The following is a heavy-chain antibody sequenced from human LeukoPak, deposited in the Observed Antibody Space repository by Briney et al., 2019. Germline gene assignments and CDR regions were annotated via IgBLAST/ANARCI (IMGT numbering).Heavy chain of an antibody. CDR1: GFTFSSYA. V-gene: IGHV3-23*01. Sequence: GGSLRLSCAASGFTFSSYAMSWVREAPGKGLEWVSAISGSGGSTYYADSVKGRFTISRDNSKNTLYLQMNSLRAEDTAVYYCAKVRGYSYDNDYWGQGTLVTVSS. J-gene: IGHJ4*02. CDR2: ISGSGGST. D-gene: IGHD5-18*01. CDR3: AKVRGYSYDNDY.